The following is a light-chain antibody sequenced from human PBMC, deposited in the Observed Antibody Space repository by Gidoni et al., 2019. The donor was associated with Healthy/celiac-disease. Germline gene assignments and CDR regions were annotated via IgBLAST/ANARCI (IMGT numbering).Light chain of an antibody. CDR1: QSVSSS. Sequence: EIVLTQSPATLSLSPGERATLSCRASQSVSSSLACYQQKPGQAPRLLIYDASNRATGIPARFSGSGSGTDFTLTISSLEPEDFAVYYCQQRSNWPPTFGQGTKVEIK. V-gene: IGKV3-11*01. CDR2: DAS. J-gene: IGKJ1*01. CDR3: QQRSNWPPT.